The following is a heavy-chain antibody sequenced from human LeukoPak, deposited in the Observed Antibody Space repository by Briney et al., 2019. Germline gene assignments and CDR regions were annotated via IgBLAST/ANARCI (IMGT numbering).Heavy chain of an antibody. Sequence: ASVKVSCKASGYTFTSYDINWVRQAAGQGLEWMGRMSPNSGYSVYAQKFQGRVTMTTNTSIITAYMEVSSLRSEDTAVYYCARGGSTIFGVGEPNYMDVWGKGTTVTVSS. J-gene: IGHJ6*03. D-gene: IGHD3-3*01. CDR2: MSPNSGYS. V-gene: IGHV1-8*01. CDR1: GYTFTSYD. CDR3: ARGGSTIFGVGEPNYMDV.